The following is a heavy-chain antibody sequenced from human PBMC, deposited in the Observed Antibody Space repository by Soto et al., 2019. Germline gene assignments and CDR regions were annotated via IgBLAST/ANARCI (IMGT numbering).Heavy chain of an antibody. CDR1: GGSISRYY. J-gene: IGHJ3*02. CDR2: IYYSGST. CDR3: ARDKYSDGSGYPDAFEI. Sequence: SETLSLTCTVSGGSISRYYWSWIRQPPGKGLEWIGFIYYSGSTNYNPSLKSRVSLSVDTSKNQFSLELSSVTAADTAVYYCARDKYSDGSGYPDAFEIWGQGTMVTVSS. D-gene: IGHD3-22*01. V-gene: IGHV4-59*01.